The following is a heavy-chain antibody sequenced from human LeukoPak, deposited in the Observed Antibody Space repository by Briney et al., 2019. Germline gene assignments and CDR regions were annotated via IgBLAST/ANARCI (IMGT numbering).Heavy chain of an antibody. CDR2: IYYRGST. V-gene: IGHV4-59*01. CDR3: ASSSGSYEIDY. J-gene: IGHJ4*02. D-gene: IGHD3-10*01. Sequence: SETLSLTCTVPGGSISSYYWSWIRQPPGKGQEKNGHIYYRGSTNYNPPRKSHHTISVDTSKNQFSLKLSSVTAAATAVYYCASSSGSYEIDYWGQGTLVTVSS. CDR1: GGSISSYY.